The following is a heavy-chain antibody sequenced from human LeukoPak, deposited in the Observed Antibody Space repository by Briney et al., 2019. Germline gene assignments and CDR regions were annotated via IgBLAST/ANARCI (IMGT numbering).Heavy chain of an antibody. CDR3: ARASYCSGGSCYSDY. J-gene: IGHJ4*02. V-gene: IGHV1-18*01. Sequence: ASVKVSCKASGYTFTSYSISWVRQAPGQGLEWMGWISAYNGNTIYAQKVKGRVTMTTDTSTSTAYMELRSLKSDDTAVYYCARASYCSGGSCYSDYWGQGTLVAVSS. CDR1: GYTFTSYS. D-gene: IGHD2-15*01. CDR2: ISAYNGNT.